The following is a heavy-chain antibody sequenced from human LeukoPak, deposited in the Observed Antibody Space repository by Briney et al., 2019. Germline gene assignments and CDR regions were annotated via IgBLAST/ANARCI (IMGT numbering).Heavy chain of an antibody. Sequence: SETLSLTCAVSGYSLSSGYSWGCIRQPPGKGLEWSGSIYHSGSTYYNPSLKSRLTIQVDTSKNPTSLKRASVTATHTAVYYCASTLSIAAACTIAFEMWPQGTRLTVSS. D-gene: IGHD6-13*01. J-gene: IGHJ3*02. CDR3: ASTLSIAAACTIAFEM. CDR1: GYSLSSGYS. CDR2: IYHSGST. V-gene: IGHV4-38-2*01.